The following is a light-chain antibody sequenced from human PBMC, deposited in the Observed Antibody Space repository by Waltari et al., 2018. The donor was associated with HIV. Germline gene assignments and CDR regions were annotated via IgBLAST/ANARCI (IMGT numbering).Light chain of an antibody. CDR1: SSNVGAKNY. V-gene: IGLV2-11*01. Sequence: QSPLTPSRSVSGSPGQSVTISCTGTSSNVGAKNYVSCYQQNPGKAPVLLIFDVSQRPSGVPDRFSGSKSGNTASLTISGLQAVDEADYYCCSYAGKYTWVFGTGTKVTVL. CDR2: DVS. CDR3: CSYAGKYTWV. J-gene: IGLJ1*01.